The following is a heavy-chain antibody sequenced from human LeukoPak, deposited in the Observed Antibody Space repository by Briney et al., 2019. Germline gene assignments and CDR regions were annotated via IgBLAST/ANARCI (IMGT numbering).Heavy chain of an antibody. J-gene: IGHJ4*02. Sequence: GASVKVSCTTSDYTFTTYNISWVRQAPGQGLEWMGWISAYNGNTNYAQKLQGRVTMTTDTSTSTAYMELRSLRSDDTAVYYRARAPLVGARDDYWGQGTLVTVSS. CDR3: ARAPLVGARDDY. D-gene: IGHD1-26*01. V-gene: IGHV1-18*01. CDR2: ISAYNGNT. CDR1: DYTFTTYN.